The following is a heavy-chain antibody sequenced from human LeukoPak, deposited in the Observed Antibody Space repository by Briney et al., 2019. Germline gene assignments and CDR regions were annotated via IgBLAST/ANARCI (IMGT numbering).Heavy chain of an antibody. J-gene: IGHJ4*02. D-gene: IGHD1-1*01. V-gene: IGHV3-53*01. CDR1: GFTVSSNY. CDR3: ARANSGGYFDY. CDR2: IYSGGST. Sequence: GGSLRLSCAASGFTVSSNYMSWVRQAPGKGLEWVSVIYSGGSTYYADSVKDRFTISRDNSKNTLYLQMNSLRAEDTAVYYCARANSGGYFDYWGQGTLVTVSS.